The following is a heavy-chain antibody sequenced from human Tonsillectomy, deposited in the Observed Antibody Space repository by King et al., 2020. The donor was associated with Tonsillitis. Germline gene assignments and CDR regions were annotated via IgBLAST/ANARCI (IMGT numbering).Heavy chain of an antibody. J-gene: IGHJ4*02. CDR3: ARVHSDILTGYRPYYFDY. CDR2: IYHSGST. CDR1: GGSISSSNW. V-gene: IGHV4-4*02. D-gene: IGHD3-9*01. Sequence: QLQESGPGLVKPSGTLSLTCAVSGGSISSSNWWSWCRQPPGKGLEWIGEIYHSGSTNYNPSPKSRVTLSVDKSKNQFSLKLSAVTAADTAVYYCARVHSDILTGYRPYYFDYWGQGTLVTVSS.